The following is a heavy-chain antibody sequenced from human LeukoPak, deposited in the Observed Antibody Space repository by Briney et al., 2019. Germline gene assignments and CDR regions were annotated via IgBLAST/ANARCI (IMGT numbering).Heavy chain of an antibody. J-gene: IGHJ4*02. CDR2: ISSSSSYI. CDR1: GFTFSSYS. CDR3: ARGLSGYCGGGCYYQPPFDY. Sequence: PGGSLRLSCAASGFTFSSYSMNWVRQAPGKGLEWVSSISSSSSYIYYADSVKGRFTISRDNAKNSLYLQMNSLRAEDTAVYYCARGLSGYCGGGCYYQPPFDYWGQGTLVTVSS. V-gene: IGHV3-21*01. D-gene: IGHD2-21*01.